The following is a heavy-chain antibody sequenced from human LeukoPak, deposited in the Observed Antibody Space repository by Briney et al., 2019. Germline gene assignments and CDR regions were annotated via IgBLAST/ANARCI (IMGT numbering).Heavy chain of an antibody. J-gene: IGHJ6*03. V-gene: IGHV1-69*05. Sequence: SVKVSCKASGGTFSSCAISWVRQAPGQGLEWMGGIIPIFGTANYAQKFQGRVTITTDESTSTAYMELSSLRSEDTAVYYCARGSLIAAAGTEDYYYMDVWGKGTTVTVSS. CDR1: GGTFSSCA. D-gene: IGHD6-13*01. CDR2: IIPIFGTA. CDR3: ARGSLIAAAGTEDYYYMDV.